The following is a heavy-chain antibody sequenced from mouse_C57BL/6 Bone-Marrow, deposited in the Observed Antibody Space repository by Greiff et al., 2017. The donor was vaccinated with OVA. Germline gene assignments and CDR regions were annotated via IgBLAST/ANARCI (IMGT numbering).Heavy chain of an antibody. V-gene: IGHV1-81*01. CDR3: ARGDGDYFDY. J-gene: IGHJ2*01. D-gene: IGHD3-3*01. CDR2: IYPRSGNT. Sequence: VQLKESGAELARPGASVKLSCKASGYTFTSYGISWVKQRTGQGLEWIGEIYPRSGNTYYNEKFKGKATLTADKSSSTAYMELRSLTSEDSAVYFCARGDGDYFDYWGQGTTLTVSS. CDR1: GYTFTSYG.